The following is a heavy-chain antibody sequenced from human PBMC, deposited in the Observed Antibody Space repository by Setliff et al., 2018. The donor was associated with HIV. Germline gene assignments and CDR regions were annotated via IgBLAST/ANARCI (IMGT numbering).Heavy chain of an antibody. Sequence: SETLSLTCTVSGGSISTSYWNWIRQPPGKGLEWIACIYISGTTNYNPSLKSRVTISLDTSRNQFSLKLGSVTAADTAMYYCARLIHTGLLYFDFWGLGTLVTVSS. D-gene: IGHD2-8*02. CDR1: GGSISTSY. CDR2: IYISGTT. CDR3: ARLIHTGLLYFDF. J-gene: IGHJ4*02. V-gene: IGHV4-4*09.